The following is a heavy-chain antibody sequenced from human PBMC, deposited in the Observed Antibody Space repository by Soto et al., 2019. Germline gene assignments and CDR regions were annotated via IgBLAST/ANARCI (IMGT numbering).Heavy chain of an antibody. CDR3: ARTLVGATPADY. V-gene: IGHV1-3*01. CDR1: GYTFTSYA. J-gene: IGHJ4*02. CDR2: INAGNGNT. D-gene: IGHD1-26*01. Sequence: QVQLVQSGAEVKKPGASVKVSCKASGYTFTSYAMHWVRQAPGQRLEWMGWINAGNGNTKYSQKFQGRVTITRDTSASTAYMELSSLTSEDTAVYYCARTLVGATPADYWGQGTLVTVSS.